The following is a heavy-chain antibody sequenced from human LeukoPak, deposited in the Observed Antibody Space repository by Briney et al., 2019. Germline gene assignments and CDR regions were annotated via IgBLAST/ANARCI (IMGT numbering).Heavy chain of an antibody. CDR1: GGSFSDYF. J-gene: IGHJ5*02. Sequence: SETLSLTCAVYGGSFSDYFWTWIRQSPGKGLEWIGEIERGGSTVYSPSLKSRVTMSLDSSKIQFSLRLTSVTAADTAVYFCARGGLAGSKRSWFDPWGQGTLVTVSS. D-gene: IGHD6-19*01. V-gene: IGHV4-34*01. CDR2: IERGGST. CDR3: ARGGLAGSKRSWFDP.